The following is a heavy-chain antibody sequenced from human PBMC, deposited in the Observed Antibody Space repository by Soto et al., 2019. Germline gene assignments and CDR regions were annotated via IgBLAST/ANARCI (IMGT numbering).Heavy chain of an antibody. CDR3: ARVWLRFGVRYNWFDP. D-gene: IGHD5-12*01. J-gene: IGHJ5*02. CDR2: IIPIFGTA. Sequence: QVQLVQSGAEVKKPGSSVKVSCKASGGTFSSYAISWVRQAPGQGLEWMGGIIPIFGTANYAQKFQGRVTITADESRSTAYTELSSLRSQDTAVYYCARVWLRFGVRYNWFDPWGQGTLVTVSS. CDR1: GGTFSSYA. V-gene: IGHV1-69*01.